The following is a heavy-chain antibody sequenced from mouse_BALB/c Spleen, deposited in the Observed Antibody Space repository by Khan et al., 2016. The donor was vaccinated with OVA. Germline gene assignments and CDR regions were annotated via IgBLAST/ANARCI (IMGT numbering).Heavy chain of an antibody. V-gene: IGHV3-2*02. D-gene: IGHD3-3*01. CDR3: PGGRAY. CDR1: GYSITSDYA. Sequence: EVQLQESGPGLVKPSQSLSLTCTVTGYSITSDYAWNWIRQFPGNRLEWMGYITYSGRTSYTPSLKSRISITRDTSKNQSFLQLNSVTIDDTATYYCPGGRAYWGQGTLVTVSA. CDR2: ITYSGRT. J-gene: IGHJ3*01.